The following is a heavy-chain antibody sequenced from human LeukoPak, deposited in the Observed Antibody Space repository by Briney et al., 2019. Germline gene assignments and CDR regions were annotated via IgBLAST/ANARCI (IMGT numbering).Heavy chain of an antibody. Sequence: GGSLRLSCAASGFTFSSYWMSWVRQAPGKGLEWVANIKQDGREKYYVDSVKGRFTISRDNAKNSLYLQMNSLRAEDTAVYYCARDSYSSSWYWFDPWGQGTLVTVSS. CDR2: IKQDGREK. D-gene: IGHD6-13*01. CDR3: ARDSYSSSWYWFDP. CDR1: GFTFSSYW. V-gene: IGHV3-7*01. J-gene: IGHJ5*02.